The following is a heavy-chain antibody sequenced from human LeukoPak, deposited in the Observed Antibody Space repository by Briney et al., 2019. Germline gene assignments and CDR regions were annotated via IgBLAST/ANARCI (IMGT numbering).Heavy chain of an antibody. Sequence: GGSLRLSCAASGFTFSTYWISWVRQAPGKGLEWVAHIKPDGSEKYYLDSVKGRFTISRDNAGNSLYLQMSSLGAEDTAVYYCARGIGDYWGQGTLVAVSS. CDR3: ARGIGDY. CDR2: IKPDGSEK. D-gene: IGHD2/OR15-2a*01. V-gene: IGHV3-7*01. J-gene: IGHJ4*02. CDR1: GFTFSTYW.